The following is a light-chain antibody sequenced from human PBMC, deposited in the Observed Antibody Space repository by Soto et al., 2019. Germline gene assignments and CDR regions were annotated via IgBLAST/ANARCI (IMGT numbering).Light chain of an antibody. CDR2: DAS. CDR3: QQYNSHS. CDR1: QNIFTW. Sequence: DIQMTQSPSTLSASVGDTVTITCRASQNIFTWLAWYQHKPGKAPKLLMYDASILESGVPSRFSGSGSGTDFTLTIISLKSDDFATYYCQQYNSHSFGGGTKVQIK. J-gene: IGKJ4*01. V-gene: IGKV1-5*01.